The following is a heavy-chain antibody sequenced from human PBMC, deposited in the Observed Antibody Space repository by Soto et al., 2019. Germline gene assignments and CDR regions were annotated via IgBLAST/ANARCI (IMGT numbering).Heavy chain of an antibody. CDR2: VYYSGFT. CDR1: GGSMSSYF. CDR3: ATSQKGYNWNYFDH. V-gene: IGHV4-59*04. Sequence: SETLSLTCTVSGGSMSSYFWSWIRQPPGKGLEWIAYVYYSGFTSYNPSLESRVSVSVDTSKSQFSLKLSAVTAADTAVYYCATSQKGYNWNYFDHWGRGALVTVSS. J-gene: IGHJ4*02. D-gene: IGHD1-20*01.